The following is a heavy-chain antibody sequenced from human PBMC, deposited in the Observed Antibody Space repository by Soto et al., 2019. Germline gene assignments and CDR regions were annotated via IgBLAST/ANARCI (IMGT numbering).Heavy chain of an antibody. J-gene: IGHJ3*02. V-gene: IGHV3-30-3*01. CDR3: ARGSPTAYAFDI. CDR1: GFTFSSYA. CDR2: ISYDGSNK. D-gene: IGHD1-1*01. Sequence: GGSLRLSCAASGFTFSSYAMHWVRQAPGKGLEWVAVISYDGSNKYYADSVKGRFTISRDNSKNTLYLQMNSLRAEDTAVYYCARGSPTAYAFDIWGQGTMVTVSS.